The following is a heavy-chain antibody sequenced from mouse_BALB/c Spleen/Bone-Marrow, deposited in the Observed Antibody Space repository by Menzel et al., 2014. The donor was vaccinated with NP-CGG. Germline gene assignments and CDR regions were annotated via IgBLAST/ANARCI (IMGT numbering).Heavy chain of an antibody. CDR3: ARWLLQYFDV. Sequence: QVQLKQSGAELVKPGASVKLSCKASGYTFTSYWMHWVKQRPGQGLEWIGEIIPSNGRTNYDEKFKSKATLTVDKSSNTAYMQPSSLTSEDSAVYYCARWLLQYFDVWGAGTTVTVSS. J-gene: IGHJ1*01. CDR1: GYTFTSYW. CDR2: IIPSNGRT. D-gene: IGHD2-3*01. V-gene: IGHV1S81*02.